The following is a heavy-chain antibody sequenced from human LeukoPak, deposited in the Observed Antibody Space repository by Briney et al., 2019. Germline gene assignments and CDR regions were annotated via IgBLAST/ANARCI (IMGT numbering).Heavy chain of an antibody. V-gene: IGHV4-61*01. D-gene: IGHD3-22*01. CDR3: ARGGYGEYYYDSSGYYLFDC. CDR1: GGSVSSGSYY. CDR2: IYYSGST. Sequence: KPSETLSLTCTVSGGSVSSGSYYWSWIRQPPGKGLEWIGYIYYSGSTNYNPSLKSRVTISVDTSKNQFSLKLSSVTAADTAVYYCARGGYGEYYYDSSGYYLFDCWGQGTLVTVSS. J-gene: IGHJ4*02.